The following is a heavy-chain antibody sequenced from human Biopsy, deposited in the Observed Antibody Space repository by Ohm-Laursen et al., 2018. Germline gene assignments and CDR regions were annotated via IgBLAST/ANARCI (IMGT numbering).Heavy chain of an antibody. CDR3: ARVEDSTRHWYFDL. CDR2: INTRRGDT. Sequence: GSSVKVSCKASGYTFSDYILNWVRQAPGQGLEWMGWINTRRGDTNYAQKFQGRVTMTRDTSTTTVFMELTSLRSDDTAMYYCARVEDSTRHWYFDLWGRGTRVTVSS. CDR1: GYTFSDYI. J-gene: IGHJ2*01. D-gene: IGHD2-2*01. V-gene: IGHV1-18*01.